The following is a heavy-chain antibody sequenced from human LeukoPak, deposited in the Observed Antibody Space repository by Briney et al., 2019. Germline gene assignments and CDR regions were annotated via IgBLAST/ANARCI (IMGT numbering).Heavy chain of an antibody. V-gene: IGHV4-61*01. CDR3: ARGGWWFDY. CDR2: MSPSGTT. D-gene: IGHD2-15*01. CDR1: GDSVSSGSYY. Sequence: KPSGTLSLTCTVSGDSVSSGSYYLSWIRQPPGKGLDWIAYMSPSGTTNYNPSLKSRVTTSVDTSRTQFSLRLSSVTAADTAVYYCARGGWWFDYWGQGTLVTVSS. J-gene: IGHJ4*02.